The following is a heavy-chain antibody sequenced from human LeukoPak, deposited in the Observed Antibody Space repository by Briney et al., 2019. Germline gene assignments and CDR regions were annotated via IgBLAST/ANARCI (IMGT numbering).Heavy chain of an antibody. V-gene: IGHV3-23*01. CDR1: GFTFSSYA. D-gene: IGHD3-22*01. J-gene: IGHJ4*02. CDR2: ISNNGGST. Sequence: PGGSLRLSCAASGFTFSSYAMSWVRQAPGKGLEWVSAISNNGGSTSYANSVKGRFTISRDNSKNTLYLQMNSLRAEDTAVYYCAKTRETYDFSGYYNGFDYWGQGTLVTVSS. CDR3: AKTRETYDFSGYYNGFDY.